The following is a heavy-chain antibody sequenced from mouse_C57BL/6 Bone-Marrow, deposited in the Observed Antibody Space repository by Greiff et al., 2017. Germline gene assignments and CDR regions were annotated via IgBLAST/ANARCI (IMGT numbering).Heavy chain of an antibody. J-gene: IGHJ2*01. CDR3: ARWDLYYYGSSPYYFDY. D-gene: IGHD1-1*01. CDR2: INPYNGGT. Sequence: VQLQQSGPVLVKPGASVKMSCKASGYTFTDYYMNWVKQSHGKSLEWIGVINPYNGGTSYNQKFKGKATLTVDKSSSTAYMELNSLTSEDSAVYYCARWDLYYYGSSPYYFDYWGQGTTLTVSS. V-gene: IGHV1-19*01. CDR1: GYTFTDYY.